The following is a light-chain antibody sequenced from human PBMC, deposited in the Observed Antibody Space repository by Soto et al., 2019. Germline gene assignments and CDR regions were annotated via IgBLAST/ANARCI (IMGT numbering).Light chain of an antibody. CDR1: SSDVGGYNY. V-gene: IGLV2-14*01. CDR2: DVS. J-gene: IGLJ2*01. Sequence: QSVLTQPASVSGSPGQSITISCTGTSSDVGGYNYVSWYQQHPGKAPKLMIYDVSNRPSGVSNRFSGSKSGNTASRTISGLQAEDEADYDCRSYTSSSPPVVFGGGTKVTVL. CDR3: RSYTSSSPPVV.